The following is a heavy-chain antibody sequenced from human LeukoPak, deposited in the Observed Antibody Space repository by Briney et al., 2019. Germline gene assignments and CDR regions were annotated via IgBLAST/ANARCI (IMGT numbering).Heavy chain of an antibody. CDR1: GFTFSSYS. J-gene: IGHJ6*03. Sequence: PGGSLRLSCAASGFTFSSYSLNWVRQAPGKGLEWVSFISTSSSYIHNADSVKGRFTISRDNAENSLYLQMNSLRAEDTAVYYCARAAIAAARIYYYMDVWGKGTTVTVSS. D-gene: IGHD6-13*01. CDR2: ISTSSSYI. CDR3: ARAAIAAARIYYYMDV. V-gene: IGHV3-21*01.